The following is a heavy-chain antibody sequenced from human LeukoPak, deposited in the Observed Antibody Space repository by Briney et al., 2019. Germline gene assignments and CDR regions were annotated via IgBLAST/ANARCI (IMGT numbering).Heavy chain of an antibody. Sequence: SETLSLTCTVSGGSISRGDYYWSWIRQPPGKGLEWIGYIYYSGSTYYNPSLKSRVTISVDTSKNQFSLKLSSVTAADTAVYYCARALYYDFWSGYCDAFDIWGQGTMVTVSS. J-gene: IGHJ3*02. CDR2: IYYSGST. D-gene: IGHD3-3*01. CDR3: ARALYYDFWSGYCDAFDI. V-gene: IGHV4-30-4*01. CDR1: GGSISRGDYY.